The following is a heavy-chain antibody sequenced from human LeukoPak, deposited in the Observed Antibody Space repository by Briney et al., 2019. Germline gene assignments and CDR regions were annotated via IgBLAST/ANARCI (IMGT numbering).Heavy chain of an antibody. V-gene: IGHV3-11*01. D-gene: IGHD5-12*01. CDR2: ISSSGSTI. Sequence: WGSLRLSCAASGFTFSYYYMSWIRQAPGKGLEWVSYISSSGSTIYYADSVKGRFTISRDNAKNSLYLQMNSLRAEDTAVYYCAIYPTHIRYIVATMWGQGTLVTVSS. J-gene: IGHJ4*02. CDR3: AIYPTHIRYIVATM. CDR1: GFTFSYYY.